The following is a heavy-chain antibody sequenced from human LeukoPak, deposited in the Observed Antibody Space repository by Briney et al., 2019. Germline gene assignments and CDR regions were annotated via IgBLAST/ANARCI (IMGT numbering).Heavy chain of an antibody. Sequence: GESLQISCETSGCIFTTYWIGWVRQRPGTGLEWVGAIYPNDSDTRYSPSFQGQVATSADRCIRTAYLKWNSLKASDTGMYYCARRRGASGTVNWFDPWGQGTLVTVSS. CDR3: ARRRGASGTVNWFDP. D-gene: IGHD3-10*01. V-gene: IGHV5-51*01. J-gene: IGHJ5*02. CDR2: IYPNDSDT. CDR1: GCIFTTYW.